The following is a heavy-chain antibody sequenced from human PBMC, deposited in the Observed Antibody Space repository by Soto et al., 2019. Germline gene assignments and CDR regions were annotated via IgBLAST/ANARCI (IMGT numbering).Heavy chain of an antibody. V-gene: IGHV1-69*13. CDR1: GGTFSSYA. J-gene: IGHJ4*02. Sequence: SVKVSCKASGGTFSSYAISWVRQAPGQGLEWMGGIIPIFGTANYAKKFQGRVTITADESTSTAYMELSSLRSEDTAVYYCAREYPMVRGVSVYFDYWGQGTLVTVSS. D-gene: IGHD3-10*01. CDR2: IIPIFGTA. CDR3: AREYPMVRGVSVYFDY.